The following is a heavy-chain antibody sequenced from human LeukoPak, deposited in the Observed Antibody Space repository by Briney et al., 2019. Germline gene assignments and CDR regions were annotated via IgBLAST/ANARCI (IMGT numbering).Heavy chain of an antibody. CDR3: ARHMREFWSRRQPGDAFDI. J-gene: IGHJ3*02. V-gene: IGHV1-18*01. CDR1: GGTLRNFG. Sequence: ASVKVSCKASGGTLRNFGISWVRQAPGQGLEWMGYISSYNYNTHHSQKFQGRVFMSTDSSSGTAYMDLQSLTSDDTAVYYCARHMREFWSRRQPGDAFDIWGQGTMVTVSS. CDR2: ISSYNYNT. D-gene: IGHD3-3*01.